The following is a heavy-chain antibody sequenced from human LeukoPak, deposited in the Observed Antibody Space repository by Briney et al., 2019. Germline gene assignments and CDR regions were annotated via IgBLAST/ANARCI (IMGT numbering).Heavy chain of an antibody. V-gene: IGHV3-48*01. J-gene: IGHJ4*02. CDR2: VSSSSSTI. D-gene: IGHD3-3*01. CDR1: GFTFSSYS. CDR3: ARVSIFGVVIPSDY. Sequence: PGGSLRLSCAASGFTFSSYSTNWVRQAPGKGLEWVSYVSSSSSTIYYADSVKGRFTISRDNAKNSLYLQMNSLRAEDTAVYYCARVSIFGVVIPSDYWGQGTLVTVSS.